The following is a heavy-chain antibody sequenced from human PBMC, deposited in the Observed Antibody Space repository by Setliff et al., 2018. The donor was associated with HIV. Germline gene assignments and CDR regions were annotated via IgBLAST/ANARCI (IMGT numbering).Heavy chain of an antibody. CDR2: ISGYDGDT. CDR3: ARDTRSSIAPYNFDY. D-gene: IGHD6-6*01. V-gene: IGHV1-18*01. Sequence: ASVKVSCKASGYTFTNYGISWVRQAPGQGLEWMGWISGYDGDTKYARKFQGRVTLTTDTWTSTAYMELRSLRSDDTGVYYCARDTRSSIAPYNFDYWGQGTLVTVSS. J-gene: IGHJ4*02. CDR1: GYTFTNYG.